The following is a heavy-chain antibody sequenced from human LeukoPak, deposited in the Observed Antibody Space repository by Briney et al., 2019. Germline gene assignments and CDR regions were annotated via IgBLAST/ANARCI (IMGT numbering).Heavy chain of an antibody. CDR3: ARVAPPQWLATGWFDS. Sequence: SETLSLTCTVSGGSISSTNYYWGWIRQPPGKGLEWIGSIYYSGNTYYNPSLKSRVTISVDTSKNQISLKLSSVTAADTAVYYCARVAPPQWLATGWFDSWGQGTLVTVSS. CDR1: GGSISSTNYY. CDR2: IYYSGNT. D-gene: IGHD6-19*01. J-gene: IGHJ5*01. V-gene: IGHV4-39*07.